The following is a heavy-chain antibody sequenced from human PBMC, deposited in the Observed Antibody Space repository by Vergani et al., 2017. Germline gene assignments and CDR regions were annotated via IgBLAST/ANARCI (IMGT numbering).Heavy chain of an antibody. Sequence: QVQLVQSGAEVKKPGASVKVSCKASGYTFSDHHLHWVRQAPGQGLEWVGWININSGATKLAQKFQGRVTMGTDTSISTGYMELSSLRSDDTAVYYCAKEGGGYCSGGTCYPEYWGQGTLVIVSS. CDR3: AKEGGGYCSGGTCYPEY. J-gene: IGHJ4*02. D-gene: IGHD2-15*01. CDR1: GYTFSDHH. CDR2: ININSGAT. V-gene: IGHV1-2*02.